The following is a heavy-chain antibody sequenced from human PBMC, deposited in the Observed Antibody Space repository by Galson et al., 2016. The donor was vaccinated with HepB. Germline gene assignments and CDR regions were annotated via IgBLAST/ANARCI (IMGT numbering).Heavy chain of an antibody. J-gene: IGHJ4*02. D-gene: IGHD3-22*01. CDR1: GFIVNRNY. V-gene: IGHV3-53*01. CDR3: AREPNYYDSI. Sequence: SLRLSCAASGFIVNRNYMSWVRQAPGKGLEWVSVIYSGGSTYYADSVKGRFTISRDDSKNMLHLQMNSLRAEDTAVYYCAREPNYYDSIWGQGTLVTVSS. CDR2: IYSGGST.